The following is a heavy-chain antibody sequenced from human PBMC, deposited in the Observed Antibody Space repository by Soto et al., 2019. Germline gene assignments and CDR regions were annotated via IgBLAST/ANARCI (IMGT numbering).Heavy chain of an antibody. J-gene: IGHJ4*02. Sequence: PSETLSLTCTVSGASIGSYYWSWIRQPPGKGLEWIGYIHYSGSTKYNPSLKSRVTISIDTSKNQFSLKLSSVTAADTAVYYCARVGWTTVGYYFDYWGLGALVTV. CDR2: IHYSGST. D-gene: IGHD4-17*01. CDR3: ARVGWTTVGYYFDY. V-gene: IGHV4-59*01. CDR1: GASIGSYY.